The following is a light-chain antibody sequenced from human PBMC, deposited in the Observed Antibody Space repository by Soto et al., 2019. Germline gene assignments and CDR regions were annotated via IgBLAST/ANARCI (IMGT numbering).Light chain of an antibody. V-gene: IGKV2-28*01. J-gene: IGKJ1*01. CDR2: LGS. CDR3: MQAIQAPRT. CDR1: QSLLHSNGNIY. Sequence: DIVLTQSPLSLPVTPGEPASISCRSSQSLLHSNGNIYLEWYLQKPGQSPQLLIYLGSIRASGGPDRFSGSGSGSDFTLKITRVEAEDVVVYYCMQAIQAPRTFGLGTKVEIK.